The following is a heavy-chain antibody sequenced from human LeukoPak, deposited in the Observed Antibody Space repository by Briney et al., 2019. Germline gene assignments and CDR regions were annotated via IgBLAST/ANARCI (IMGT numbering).Heavy chain of an antibody. Sequence: GGSLRLSCAASGFTFSGSGMHWVRQAPGKGLEWVTFIRYDGSNKYYTDSVKGRFTISRDNSKNTLYLQMDSLRAEDTAVYYCARDYGFWSGYYSPTRGYFGYWGQGTLVTVSS. CDR3: ARDYGFWSGYYSPTRGYFGY. CDR1: GFTFSGSG. J-gene: IGHJ4*02. V-gene: IGHV3-30*02. CDR2: IRYDGSNK. D-gene: IGHD3-3*01.